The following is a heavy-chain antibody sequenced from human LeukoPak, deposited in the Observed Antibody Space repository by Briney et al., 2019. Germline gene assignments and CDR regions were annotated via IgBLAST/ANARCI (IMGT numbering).Heavy chain of an antibody. CDR2: IYYSGST. Sequence: SETLSLTCTVSGGSISSGDYYWSWIRQPPGKGLEWIGYIYYSGSTYYNPSLKNRVTISVDTSKNQFSLKLSSVTAADTAVYYCARVEYSSSSGLDYWGQGTLVTVSS. CDR3: ARVEYSSSSGLDY. J-gene: IGHJ4*02. V-gene: IGHV4-30-4*01. CDR1: GGSISSGDYY. D-gene: IGHD6-6*01.